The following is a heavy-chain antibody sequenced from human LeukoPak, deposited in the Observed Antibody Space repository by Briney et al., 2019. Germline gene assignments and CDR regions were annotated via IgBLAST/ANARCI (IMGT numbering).Heavy chain of an antibody. Sequence: GSLRLSCVASGFTFSSYAMSWDRQAAGKGLEWVSSTSSSGETTYYADSVKGRFTISRDNSRNTLYLQMNSLRAEDTAVYYCAKDRPNYYGTNGHYYRRDGDCWGQGTLVTVSS. CDR1: GFTFSSYA. J-gene: IGHJ4*02. V-gene: IGHV3-23*01. CDR3: AKDRPNYYGTNGHYYRRDGDC. CDR2: TSSSGETT. D-gene: IGHD3-22*01.